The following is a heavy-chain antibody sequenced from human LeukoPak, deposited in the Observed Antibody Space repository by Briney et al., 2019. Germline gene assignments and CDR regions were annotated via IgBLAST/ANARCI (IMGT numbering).Heavy chain of an antibody. D-gene: IGHD3-3*01. CDR2: ISYDGSNK. Sequence: GGSLRLSCAASGFTFSSYAMHWVRQAPGKGLEWVAVISYDGSNKNYAASVKGRFTISRDNSNNMVYLEMNSLRFEDTALYYCARDLRITFFGVVTATGGLDSWGQGTLVTVSS. CDR3: ARDLRITFFGVVTATGGLDS. V-gene: IGHV3-30*04. J-gene: IGHJ4*02. CDR1: GFTFSSYA.